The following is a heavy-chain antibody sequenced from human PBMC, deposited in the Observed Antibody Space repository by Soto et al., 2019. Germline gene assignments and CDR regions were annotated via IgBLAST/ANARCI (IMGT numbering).Heavy chain of an antibody. J-gene: IGHJ6*02. CDR3: ARDSYGSGSYYIYYYYYYGMDV. Sequence: ASVKFSCKASGYTFTGYYMHWVRQAPGQGLEWMGWINPNSGGTNYAQKFQGRVTMTRDTSISTAYMELSRLRSDDTAVYYCARDSYGSGSYYIYYYYYYGMDVWGQGTTVTVSS. CDR2: INPNSGGT. V-gene: IGHV1-2*02. CDR1: GYTFTGYY. D-gene: IGHD3-10*01.